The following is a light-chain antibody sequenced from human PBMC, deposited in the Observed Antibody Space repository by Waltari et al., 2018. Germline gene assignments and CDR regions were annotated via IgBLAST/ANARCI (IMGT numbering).Light chain of an antibody. CDR2: GNN. V-gene: IGLV1-40*01. CDR1: SSNIGAGYD. J-gene: IGLJ3*02. Sequence: QSVLTQPPSVSGAPGQRVTISCTGSSSNIGAGYDVHWYQQLPGTAPKLLIFGNNNRPSGGPAPLSASKSCTSASLSITGPQSDNEANYYCQSYDNGLSGWVFGGGTKLTVL. CDR3: QSYDNGLSGWV.